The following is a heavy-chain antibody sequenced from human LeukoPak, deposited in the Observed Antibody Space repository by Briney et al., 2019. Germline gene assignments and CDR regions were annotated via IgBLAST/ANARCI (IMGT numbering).Heavy chain of an antibody. Sequence: GASVKVSCKVSGYTLTELSMHWVRLAPGKGLEWMGGFDPEDGETIYAQKFQGRVTMTEDTSTDTAYMELSSLRSEDTAVYYCATQALIPVAAVDFDYWGQGTLVTVSS. CDR3: ATQALIPVAAVDFDY. D-gene: IGHD6-13*01. V-gene: IGHV1-24*01. J-gene: IGHJ4*02. CDR1: GYTLTELS. CDR2: FDPEDGET.